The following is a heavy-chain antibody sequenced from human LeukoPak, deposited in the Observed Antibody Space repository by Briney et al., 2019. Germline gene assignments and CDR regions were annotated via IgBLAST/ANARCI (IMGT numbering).Heavy chain of an antibody. CDR1: GFTFSFYG. CDR3: ATSYDSSGCD. Sequence: GGSLRLSCATSGFTFSFYGMHWVRQAPGKGLEWVSVIWNDGSSQRYADSVKGRFTISRDNSKNTLYLQMNGLTTEDTALYYCATSYDSSGCDWGQGTLVTVSS. D-gene: IGHD3-22*01. CDR2: IWNDGSSQ. J-gene: IGHJ4*02. V-gene: IGHV3-30*02.